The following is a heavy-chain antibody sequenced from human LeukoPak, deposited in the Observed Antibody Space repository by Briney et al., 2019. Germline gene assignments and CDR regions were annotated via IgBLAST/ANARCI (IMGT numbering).Heavy chain of an antibody. CDR3: ARFSGPGMQHYYYYMDV. J-gene: IGHJ6*03. V-gene: IGHV3-53*01. D-gene: IGHD3-10*01. CDR2: TFSGGTT. CDR1: GFSVSMKY. Sequence: AETLRLSCAASGFSVSMKYMTWVRQAPGKGLEWVSVTFSGGTTYYADSVKGRFTVSRDNSKNMMYLQMNSLRVEDAAVYYCARFSGPGMQHYYYYMDVWGTGTTVTVSS.